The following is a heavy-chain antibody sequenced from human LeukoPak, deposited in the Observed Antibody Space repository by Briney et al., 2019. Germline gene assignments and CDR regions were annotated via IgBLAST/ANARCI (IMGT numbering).Heavy chain of an antibody. CDR2: LNPDHGGT. CDR3: ARDDANYYGSGSPGY. CDR1: GYSLTNYY. Sequence: ASVKVSCKASGYSLTNYYIHWVRQAPGQGLEWMGWLNPDHGGTNYAQKFQGRVTMTRDTSINTVYMELRGLRSGDTAVYYCARDDANYYGSGSPGYWGQGTLVTVSS. D-gene: IGHD3-10*01. J-gene: IGHJ4*02. V-gene: IGHV1-2*02.